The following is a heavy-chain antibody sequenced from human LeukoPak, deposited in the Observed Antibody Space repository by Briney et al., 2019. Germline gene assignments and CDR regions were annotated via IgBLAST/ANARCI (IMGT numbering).Heavy chain of an antibody. CDR2: ISSGSTI. V-gene: IGHV3-48*03. Sequence: GGSLRLSYAASGFTFSSYEMNWVRQAPGKGLEWVSYISSGSTIYYADSVKGRFTISRDNAKNSLYLQMNSLRAEDTAVYYCAELGITMIGGVWGKGTTVTISS. J-gene: IGHJ6*04. D-gene: IGHD3-10*02. CDR1: GFTFSSYE. CDR3: AELGITMIGGV.